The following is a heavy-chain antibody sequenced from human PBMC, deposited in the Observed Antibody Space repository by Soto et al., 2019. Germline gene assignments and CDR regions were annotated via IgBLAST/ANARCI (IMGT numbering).Heavy chain of an antibody. CDR2: IVVGSGNT. D-gene: IGHD5-12*01. V-gene: IGHV1-58*01. Sequence: SVKVSCKASGFTFTSSAVQWVRQARGQRLEWIGWIVVGSGNTNYAQKFQERVTITRDMSTSTAYMELSSLRSEDTAVYYCAADIPRRSPSGYDWGFRKGNYSSSGMDVWGQGTTVTVSS. J-gene: IGHJ6*02. CDR1: GFTFTSSA. CDR3: AADIPRRSPSGYDWGFRKGNYSSSGMDV.